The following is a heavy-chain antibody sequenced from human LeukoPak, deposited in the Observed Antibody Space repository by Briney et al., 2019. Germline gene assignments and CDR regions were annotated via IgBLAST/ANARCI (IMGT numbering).Heavy chain of an antibody. D-gene: IGHD5-18*01. Sequence: EGSLRLSCAASGFTFSSYSMNWVRQAPGKGLEWVSYISNSSSTIYYADSVKGRFTISRDNAKNSLYLKMNSLRAEDTAVYYCARDRGYSYSGNRFDYWGQGTLVTVSS. V-gene: IGHV3-48*01. CDR1: GFTFSSYS. CDR3: ARDRGYSYSGNRFDY. CDR2: ISNSSSTI. J-gene: IGHJ4*02.